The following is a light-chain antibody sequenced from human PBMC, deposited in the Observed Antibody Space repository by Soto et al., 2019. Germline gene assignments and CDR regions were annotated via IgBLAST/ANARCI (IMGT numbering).Light chain of an antibody. CDR3: QQYNNWPRT. CDR1: QSVSSN. V-gene: IGKV3-15*01. CDR2: GAS. Sequence: EIVMTQSPATLSVSPGERATLSCRASQSVSSNLAWYQQKPGQAPRLLIYGASTRATGIPARFSGSGSRTAAHLTTSSRQSEDFAVYYCQQYNNWPRTFGQWTKVEIK. J-gene: IGKJ1*01.